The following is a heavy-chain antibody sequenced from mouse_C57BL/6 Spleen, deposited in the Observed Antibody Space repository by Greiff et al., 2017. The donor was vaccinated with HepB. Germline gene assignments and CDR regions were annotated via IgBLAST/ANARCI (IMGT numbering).Heavy chain of an antibody. J-gene: IGHJ3*01. V-gene: IGHV1-55*01. CDR1: GYTFTSYW. D-gene: IGHD1-1*01. CDR2: IYPGSGST. Sequence: VQLQQPGAELVKPGASVKMSCKASGYTFTSYWITWVKQRPGQGLEWIGDIYPGSGSTNYNEKFKSKATLTVDTSSSTAYMQLSSLTSEDSAVYYWAREGVLLRYSFAYWGQGTLVTVSA. CDR3: AREGVLLRYSFAY.